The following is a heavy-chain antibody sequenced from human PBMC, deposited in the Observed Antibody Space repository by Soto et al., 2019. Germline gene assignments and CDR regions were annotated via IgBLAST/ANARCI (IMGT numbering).Heavy chain of an antibody. D-gene: IGHD4-17*01. V-gene: IGHV1-69*01. CDR1: GGTFSSYA. CDR2: ITPIFGTA. J-gene: IGHJ4*02. Sequence: QVQLVQSGAEVKKPGSSVKVSCKASGGTFSSYAISWVRQAPGQGLEWMGGITPIFGTANYAQKFQGRVTITADESTSTAYMELSSLRSEDTAVYYCARGTGPPKKPLRWPFDYWGQGTLVTVSS. CDR3: ARGTGPPKKPLRWPFDY.